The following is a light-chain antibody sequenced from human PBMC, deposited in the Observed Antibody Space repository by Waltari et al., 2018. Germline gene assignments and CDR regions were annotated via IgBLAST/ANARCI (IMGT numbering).Light chain of an antibody. CDR1: QSLSTAQ. CDR2: SAS. J-gene: IGKJ4*01. CDR3: QHYGNSVT. V-gene: IGKV3-20*01. Sequence: EIELTQSPGALFLSPGERATLSCRASQSLSTAQLAWYKQRPGQAPSLVIHSASNRASGIPERFSGSGSGTVFTLTITRLEPEDFAVYYCQHYGNSVTFGGGTKVEIK.